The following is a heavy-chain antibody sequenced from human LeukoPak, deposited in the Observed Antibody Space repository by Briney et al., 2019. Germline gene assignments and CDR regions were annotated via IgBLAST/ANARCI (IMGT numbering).Heavy chain of an antibody. V-gene: IGHV3-21*01. D-gene: IGHD3-10*01. CDR1: GFTFSSYS. CDR3: ARVASGIYYYYGMDV. CDR2: ISSSSSYI. Sequence: PGGSLRLSCAASGFTFSSYSMNWVRQAPGKGLEWVSSISSSSSYIYYADSVKGRFTISRDNAKNSLYLQMNSLRAEDTAVYYCARVASGIYYYYGMDVWGQGTTVTVSS. J-gene: IGHJ6*02.